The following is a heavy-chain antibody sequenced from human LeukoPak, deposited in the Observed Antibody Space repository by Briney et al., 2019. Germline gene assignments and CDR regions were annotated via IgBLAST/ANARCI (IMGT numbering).Heavy chain of an antibody. Sequence: GGSLRLSCAASGFTVSSNYMSWVRQAPGKGLEWVSVIYSGGSTYYVDSVKGRFTISRDNSKNTLYLQMNSLRAEDTAVYYCARSRTEWFDFDYWGQGTLVTVSS. D-gene: IGHD3-3*01. J-gene: IGHJ4*02. CDR2: IYSGGST. V-gene: IGHV3-53*01. CDR3: ARSRTEWFDFDY. CDR1: GFTVSSNY.